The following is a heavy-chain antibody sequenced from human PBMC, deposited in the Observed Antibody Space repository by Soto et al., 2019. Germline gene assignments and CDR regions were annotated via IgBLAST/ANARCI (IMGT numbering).Heavy chain of an antibody. J-gene: IGHJ6*02. CDR3: ARATPGGATPFYYGMDV. Sequence: PGGSLRLSCAASGFTFSSYAMHWVRQAPGKGLEWVAVISYDGSNKYYADSVKGRFTISRDNSKNTLYLQMNSLRAEDTAVYYCARATPGGATPFYYGMDVWGQGTTVTVSS. CDR1: GFTFSSYA. CDR2: ISYDGSNK. D-gene: IGHD1-26*01. V-gene: IGHV3-30-3*01.